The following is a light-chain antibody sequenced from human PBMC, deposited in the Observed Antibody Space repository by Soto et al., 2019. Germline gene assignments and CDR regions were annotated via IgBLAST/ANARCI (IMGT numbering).Light chain of an antibody. Sequence: QPVLTQSPSASASLGASVKLTCTLSSGHSTYAIAWHQQQPDKGPRYLMKLNSDGSHSKGDRIPDRFSGSSSGTERHLTISSLQSEDEADSYCQTWGTAIHDVVFGGGTKLTVL. CDR3: QTWGTAIHDVV. CDR2: LNSDGSH. V-gene: IGLV4-69*01. J-gene: IGLJ2*01. CDR1: SGHSTYA.